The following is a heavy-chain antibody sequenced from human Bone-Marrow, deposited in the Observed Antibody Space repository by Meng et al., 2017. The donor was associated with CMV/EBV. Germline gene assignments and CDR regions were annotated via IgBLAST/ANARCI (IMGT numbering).Heavy chain of an antibody. CDR2: IRSKAYGGTT. CDR3: TRPPHYDILTGLAYY. V-gene: IGHV3-49*04. J-gene: IGHJ4*02. CDR1: GFTFGDYA. D-gene: IGHD3-9*01. Sequence: GASLKISCTASGFTFGDYATSWVRQAPGKGLEWVGFIRSKAYGGTTEDAASVKGRFTISRDDSKSIAYLQMNSLKTEDTAVYYGTRPPHYDILTGLAYYWGQGTLVTVSS.